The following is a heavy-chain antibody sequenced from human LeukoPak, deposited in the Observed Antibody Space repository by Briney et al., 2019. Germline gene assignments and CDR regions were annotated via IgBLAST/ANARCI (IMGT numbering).Heavy chain of an antibody. Sequence: GGSLRLSCAASGFTFSFCAMHWVRQPPGKGLEWVAFIRYDGNNKNYADSVKGRFTISRDNSRDTLYLQMNSLRAEDTAVYYCTKGDDYGANTRLPKYNWFDPWGQGTLVTVSS. J-gene: IGHJ5*02. CDR3: TKGDDYGANTRLPKYNWFDP. V-gene: IGHV3-30*02. D-gene: IGHD4-23*01. CDR1: GFTFSFCA. CDR2: IRYDGNNK.